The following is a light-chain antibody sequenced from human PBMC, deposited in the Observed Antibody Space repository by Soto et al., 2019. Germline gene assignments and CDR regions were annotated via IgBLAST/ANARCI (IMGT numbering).Light chain of an antibody. CDR3: QQFGSSLPIT. V-gene: IGKV3-20*01. CDR2: GAS. J-gene: IGKJ5*01. CDR1: QTITSNF. Sequence: IVLTQSPGTLSLSPWEGATLSCMSSQTITSNFLAWYQLKPAQAPRLLIYGASSRATGIPDRFTGSGSGTDFTLTITRLEPEDFAVYYCQQFGSSLPITFGQGTRLEIK.